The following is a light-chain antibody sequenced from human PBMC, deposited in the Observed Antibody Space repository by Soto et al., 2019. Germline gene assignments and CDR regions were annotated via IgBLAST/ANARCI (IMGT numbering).Light chain of an antibody. CDR1: SGHSSYA. J-gene: IGLJ2*01. CDR3: QTWGTGIQV. CDR2: LNSDGSH. Sequence: QPVLTQSPSASASLGASVKLTCTRSSGHSSYAIAWHQQQPEKGPRYLMKLNSDGSHSKGDGIPDRFSGSSSGAERYLTISSLQSEDEADYYCQTWGTGIQVFGGGTKLTVL. V-gene: IGLV4-69*01.